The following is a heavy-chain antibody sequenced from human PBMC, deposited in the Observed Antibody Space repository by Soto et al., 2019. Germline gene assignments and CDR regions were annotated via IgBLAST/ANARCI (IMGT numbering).Heavy chain of an antibody. CDR3: ARTPPPSSGYYFRPYYYYGTDV. Sequence: GASVKVSCKASGYTFTGYYMHWVRQAPGQGLEWMGWINPNSGGTNYAQKFQGWVTMTRDTSISTAYMELSRLRSDDTAVYYCARTPPPSSGYYFRPYYYYGTDVWGQGTTVTVSS. D-gene: IGHD3-22*01. CDR1: GYTFTGYY. CDR2: INPNSGGT. V-gene: IGHV1-2*04. J-gene: IGHJ6*02.